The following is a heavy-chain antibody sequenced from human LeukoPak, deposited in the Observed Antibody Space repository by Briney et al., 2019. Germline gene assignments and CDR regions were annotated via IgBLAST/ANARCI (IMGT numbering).Heavy chain of an antibody. CDR1: GFTFSSYA. V-gene: IGHV3-23*01. CDR2: ISGSGGST. CDR3: AKDGYCSSTSCYTGDY. Sequence: PGRSLRLSCAASGFTFSSYAMSWVRQAPGKGLEWVSAISGSGGSTYYADSVKGRFTISRDNSKNTLYLQMNSLRAEDTAVYYCAKDGYCSSTSCYTGDYWGQGTLVTVSS. D-gene: IGHD2-2*02. J-gene: IGHJ4*02.